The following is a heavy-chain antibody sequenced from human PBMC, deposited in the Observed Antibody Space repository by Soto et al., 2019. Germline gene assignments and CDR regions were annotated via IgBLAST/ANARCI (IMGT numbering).Heavy chain of an antibody. CDR3: AREKGSGTHMGFDY. Sequence: SETLSLSCDVSGGSISTNNWWMWVRQSPGRGLEWIGEIYQSGRTNYNPSLRGRVSMSLDRSKNQFSLVLTSVSAADTAVYYCAREKGSGTHMGFDYWGQVILVSVSS. V-gene: IGHV4-4*02. J-gene: IGHJ4*02. CDR1: GGSISTNNW. CDR2: IYQSGRT. D-gene: IGHD3-10*01.